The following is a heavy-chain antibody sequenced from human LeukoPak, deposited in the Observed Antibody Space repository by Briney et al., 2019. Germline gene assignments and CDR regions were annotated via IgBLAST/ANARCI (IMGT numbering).Heavy chain of an antibody. V-gene: IGHV5-51*01. CDR3: ARQLCSGGRCYYAMDV. D-gene: IGHD2-15*01. CDR2: GYSFT. Sequence: GYSFTRYSPSFQGQVTISADKSISTACLQWSSLKASDTAMYYCARQLCSGGRCYYAMDVWGQGTTVTVSS. J-gene: IGHJ6*02.